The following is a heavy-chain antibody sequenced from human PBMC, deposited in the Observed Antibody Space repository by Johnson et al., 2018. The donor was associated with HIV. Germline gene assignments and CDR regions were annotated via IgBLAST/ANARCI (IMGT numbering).Heavy chain of an antibody. CDR1: GFTVSSNY. V-gene: IGHV3-53*01. CDR3: AKGHHLLSIAARPYNPIDS. J-gene: IGHJ3*02. D-gene: IGHD6-6*01. CDR2: IYSGGST. Sequence: VQLVESGGGLVQPGRSLRLSCAASGFTVSSNYMSWVRQAPGKGLEWVSVIYSGGSTYYADSVKGRFTISREKAKHSLYLQVNSLRAEDTAWYYCAKGHHLLSIAARPYNPIDSWGQGTMVTVSS.